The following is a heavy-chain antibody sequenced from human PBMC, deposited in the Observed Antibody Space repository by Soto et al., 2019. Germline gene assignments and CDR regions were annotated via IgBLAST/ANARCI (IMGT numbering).Heavy chain of an antibody. CDR1: GYTFTGYY. Sequence: ASVKVSCKXSGYTFTGYYMHWVRQAPGQGLEWMGWINPNSGGTNYAQKFQGRVTMTRDTSISTAYMELSRLRSDDTAVYYCARQYQLLYYYYGMDVWGQGTTVTVSS. D-gene: IGHD2-2*02. CDR2: INPNSGGT. J-gene: IGHJ6*02. CDR3: ARQYQLLYYYYGMDV. V-gene: IGHV1-2*02.